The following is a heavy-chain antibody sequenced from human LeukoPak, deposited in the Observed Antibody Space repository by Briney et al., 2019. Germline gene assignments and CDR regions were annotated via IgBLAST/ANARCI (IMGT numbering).Heavy chain of an antibody. D-gene: IGHD3-9*01. CDR1: GGAVSSGSYY. Sequence: SETLSLTCTVSGGAVSSGSYYWSWIRQPPGKGLEWIGYIHYSGSTNYNPSLKSRVTISVDTSKNQFSLKLSSVTAADTAVYYCARVDILTGYYRGFDHWGQGTLVTVSS. CDR3: ARVDILTGYYRGFDH. V-gene: IGHV4-61*01. CDR2: IHYSGST. J-gene: IGHJ4*02.